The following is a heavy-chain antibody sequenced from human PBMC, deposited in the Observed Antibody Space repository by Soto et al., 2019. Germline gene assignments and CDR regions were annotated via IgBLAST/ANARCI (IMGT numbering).Heavy chain of an antibody. CDR3: AKDQWSRGYSYVDYYGMDV. V-gene: IGHV3-23*01. J-gene: IGHJ6*02. CDR1: GFTFSSYA. CDR2: ISGSGGST. Sequence: HPGGSLRLSCAASGFTFSSYAMSWVRQAPGKGLEWVSAISGSGGSTYYADSVKGRFTISRDNSKNTLYLQMNSLRAEDTAVYYCAKDQWSRGYSYVDYYGMDVWGQGTTVTVSS. D-gene: IGHD5-18*01.